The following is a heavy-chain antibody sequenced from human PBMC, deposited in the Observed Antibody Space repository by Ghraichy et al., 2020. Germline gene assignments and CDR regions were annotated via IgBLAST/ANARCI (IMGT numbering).Heavy chain of an antibody. CDR2: IYTGGNT. CDR1: GFNVRSDY. D-gene: IGHD2-8*02. J-gene: IGHJ3*02. Sequence: GGSLRLSCAVSGFNVRSDYMSWVRQAPGKGLEWVSVIYTGGNTYYADSVKGRFTISRDNSENTLFLQMHSLRAEDTAVYYCARVGYDTAPPKGAFDIWGQGTIVTVSS. V-gene: IGHV3-53*01. CDR3: ARVGYDTAPPKGAFDI.